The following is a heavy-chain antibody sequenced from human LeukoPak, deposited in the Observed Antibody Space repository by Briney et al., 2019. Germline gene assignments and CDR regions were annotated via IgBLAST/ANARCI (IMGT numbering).Heavy chain of an antibody. V-gene: IGHV3-74*01. Sequence: GGSLRLSCAASGFTFSSYWMHWVRQTPGKGLVWVSRINSDGKSTNYADSVKGRFTISRDNAKNTLYLQMNSLRVEDTAVYYCATVGMGATIGYWGQGTLVNVSS. CDR1: GFTFSSYW. CDR3: ATVGMGATIGY. CDR2: INSDGKST. D-gene: IGHD1-26*01. J-gene: IGHJ4*02.